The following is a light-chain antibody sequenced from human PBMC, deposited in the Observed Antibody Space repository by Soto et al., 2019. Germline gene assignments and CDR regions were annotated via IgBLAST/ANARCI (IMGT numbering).Light chain of an antibody. Sequence: EIVLTQSPGTPSLSPGERATLSCRTSQTVASPYLAWYQQKVGQAPRLLIYGTSTRATGIPDRFSGSGSGTDFTLTISRLEPEDSAVYYCQQYDSSVYTFGQGTKLEIK. V-gene: IGKV3-20*01. J-gene: IGKJ2*01. CDR2: GTS. CDR1: QTVASPY. CDR3: QQYDSSVYT.